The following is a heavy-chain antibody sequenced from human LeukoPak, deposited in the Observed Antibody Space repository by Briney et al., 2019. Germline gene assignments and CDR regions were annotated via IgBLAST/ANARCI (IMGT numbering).Heavy chain of an antibody. D-gene: IGHD6-6*01. V-gene: IGHV4-30-4*07. J-gene: IGHJ4*02. CDR2: IYNSGST. CDR1: GDSISSGGYS. Sequence: RTSETLSLTCAVSGDSISSGGYSWSWIRQPPGKGLEWIGSIYNSGSTYYNPSLKSRVTISVDTSKNQFSLKLSSVTAADTAVYYCARAYDGQLVLDYWGQGTLVTVSS. CDR3: ARAYDGQLVLDY.